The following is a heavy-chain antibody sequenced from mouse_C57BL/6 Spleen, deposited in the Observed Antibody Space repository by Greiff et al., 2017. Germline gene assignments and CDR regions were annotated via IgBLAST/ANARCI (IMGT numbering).Heavy chain of an antibody. CDR2: IDPENGDT. J-gene: IGHJ2*01. Sequence: EVQLQQSGAELVRPGASVKLSCTASGFNIKDDYMHWVKQRPEQGLEWIGWIDPENGDTEYASKFQGTSTITADTSSNKSYLQLSSLTAEDTAVYYGTTRYYGHWGQGTTLTVSS. V-gene: IGHV14-4*01. CDR3: TTRYYGH. D-gene: IGHD1-2*01. CDR1: GFNIKDDY.